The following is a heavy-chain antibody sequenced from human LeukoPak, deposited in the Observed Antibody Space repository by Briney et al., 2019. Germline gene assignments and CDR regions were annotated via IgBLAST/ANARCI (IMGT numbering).Heavy chain of an antibody. CDR2: MNPNSGNT. D-gene: IGHD6-6*01. V-gene: IGHV1-8*01. J-gene: IGHJ3*02. CDR3: ARAYSTSPRNGFDI. CDR1: GYTFTSYD. Sequence: ASVKVSCKASGYTFTSYDINWVRQATGQGLEWMGWMNPNSGNTGYAQKFQGRVTMTRNTSISTAYMELSSLRSEDTAVYYCARAYSTSPRNGFDIWGQGTMVTVTS.